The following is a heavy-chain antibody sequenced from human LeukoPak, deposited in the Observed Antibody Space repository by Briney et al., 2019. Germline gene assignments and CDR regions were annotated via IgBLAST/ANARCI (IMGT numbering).Heavy chain of an antibody. CDR1: GGSITSSY. CDR2: IYGSGST. J-gene: IGHJ5*02. Sequence: KPSETLSLTCSVSGGSITSSYWSWIRQSPGKGLEWIGNIYGSGSTKYNPSLMSRVTISLDTSKNQFSLNLSSVTAADTAVYFCARQAERVADCFDPWGQGILVTVSS. V-gene: IGHV4-59*08. D-gene: IGHD6-25*01. CDR3: ARQAERVADCFDP.